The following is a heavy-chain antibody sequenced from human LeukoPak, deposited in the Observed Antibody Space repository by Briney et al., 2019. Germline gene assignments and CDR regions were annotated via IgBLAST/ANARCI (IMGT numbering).Heavy chain of an antibody. D-gene: IGHD2/OR15-2a*01. CDR1: GTYL. Sequence: PGGSLRLSCAASGTYLMHWVRQAPGKGLVWVSHINSDGSWTGYADSVKGRFTISKDNAKNTVSLQMNNLRAEDTAVYYCVTSYETYWGRGTLVTVSS. V-gene: IGHV3-74*01. J-gene: IGHJ4*02. CDR2: INSDGSWT. CDR3: VTSYETY.